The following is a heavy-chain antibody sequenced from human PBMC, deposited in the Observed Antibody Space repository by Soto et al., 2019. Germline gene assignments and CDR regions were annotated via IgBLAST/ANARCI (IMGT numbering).Heavy chain of an antibody. CDR2: IYATGST. D-gene: IGHD1-1*01. V-gene: IGHV4-30-4*01. CDR1: GGSMSSGYYY. Sequence: PSETLSLTCSVSGGSMSSGYYYWSWIRQPPGKGLEWIGRIYATGSTDYNPSLKSRLTMSVDMSKKQFSLTLRSVTAADTAMYYCVRDGTKNLRDWFDPWGQGILVTVSS. J-gene: IGHJ5*02. CDR3: VRDGTKNLRDWFDP.